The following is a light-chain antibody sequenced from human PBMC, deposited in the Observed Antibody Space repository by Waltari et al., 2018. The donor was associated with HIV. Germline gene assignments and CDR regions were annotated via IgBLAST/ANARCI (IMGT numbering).Light chain of an antibody. V-gene: IGLV2-14*03. J-gene: IGLJ1*01. CDR2: DVS. CDR1: SSDAGGYNY. Sequence: QSALTQPASVSGSPGQSITISCTGTSSDAGGYNYASWYQQHPGKAPKLMIYDVSNRPSGVSNRFSGSKSGNTASLTISGLQAEDEADYYCSSYTSSSTSYVFGTGTKVTVL. CDR3: SSYTSSSTSYV.